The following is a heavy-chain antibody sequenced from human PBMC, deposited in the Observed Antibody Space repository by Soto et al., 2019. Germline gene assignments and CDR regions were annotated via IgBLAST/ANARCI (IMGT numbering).Heavy chain of an antibody. CDR3: AKALDGIDDYFYAMGV. CDR2: ISGRGDST. J-gene: IGHJ6*02. V-gene: IGHV3-23*01. D-gene: IGHD1-1*01. CDR1: GFIFVHYP. Sequence: GGSLRLSCAGSGFIFVHYPMTWVRQAPGKGLEWISAISGRGDSTYYADAVKGRFTISRDNSKNSLYLPMNSLRFDDTAIYYCAKALDGIDDYFYAMGVWGQGTTVTVSS.